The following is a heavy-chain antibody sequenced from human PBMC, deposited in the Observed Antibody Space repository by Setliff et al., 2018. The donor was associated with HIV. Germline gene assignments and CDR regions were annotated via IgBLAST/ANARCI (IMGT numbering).Heavy chain of an antibody. Sequence: PSETLSLTCTVSDSGTYYWSWIRQPAGKGLEWIGRVSSRGDTNYNPSLKSRVTMPVDTSKNQFSLKLTSVTAADTAVYYCARMYSGYDWSPAGARTRYFDYWGQGTLVTVSS. V-gene: IGHV4-4*07. CDR1: DSGTYY. D-gene: IGHD5-12*01. J-gene: IGHJ4*02. CDR3: ARMYSGYDWSPAGARTRYFDY. CDR2: VSSRGDT.